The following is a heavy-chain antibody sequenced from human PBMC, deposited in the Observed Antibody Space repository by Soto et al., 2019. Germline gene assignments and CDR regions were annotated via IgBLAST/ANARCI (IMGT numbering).Heavy chain of an antibody. CDR2: IRQDGSEK. J-gene: IGHJ6*02. V-gene: IGHV3-7*05. CDR1: GFSFSDSW. CDR3: SRRLEV. Sequence: EVQLVESGGGLVQPGGSLRLSCAASGFSFSDSWMDWVRQAPGKGLQWVANIRQDGSEKYYVDSVKGRFTISRDNAKNSVYLQMTTLRAEDTAVYYCSRRLEVWGQGTTVTVSS.